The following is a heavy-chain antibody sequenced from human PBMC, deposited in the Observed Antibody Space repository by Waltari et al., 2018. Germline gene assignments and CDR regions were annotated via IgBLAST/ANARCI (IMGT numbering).Heavy chain of an antibody. D-gene: IGHD4-17*01. CDR2: FNPNSGGT. CDR3: ARETKKGDYEEYFDY. J-gene: IGHJ4*02. CDR1: GYTFTGYY. V-gene: IGHV1-2*06. Sequence: QVQLVQSGAEVKKPGASVKVSCKASGYTFTGYYMHWVRKAPGQGLEWMGRFNPNSGGTNYAQKFQGRVTMTRDTSISTAYMELSRLRSDDTAVYYCARETKKGDYEEYFDYWGQGTLVTVSS.